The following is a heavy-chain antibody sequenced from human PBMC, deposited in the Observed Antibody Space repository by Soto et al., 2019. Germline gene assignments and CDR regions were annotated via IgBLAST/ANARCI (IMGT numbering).Heavy chain of an antibody. CDR3: ARVVWFGELYSPQYYFDY. V-gene: IGHV4-30-4*01. D-gene: IGHD3-10*01. CDR2: IYYSGST. CDR1: GGSISSGDYY. Sequence: SETLSLTCTVSGGSISSGDYYWSWIRQPPGKGLEWIGYIYYSGSTYYNPSLKSRVTISVDTSKNQFSLKLSSVTAADAAVYYCARVVWFGELYSPQYYFDYWGQGTLVTVSS. J-gene: IGHJ4*02.